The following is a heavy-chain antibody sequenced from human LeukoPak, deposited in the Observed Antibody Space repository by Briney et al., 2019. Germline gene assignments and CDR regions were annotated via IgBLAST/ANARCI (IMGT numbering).Heavy chain of an antibody. D-gene: IGHD3-10*01. CDR3: ARALMVRGATPAYYMDV. CDR1: GGSISRYS. J-gene: IGHJ6*03. Sequence: SETLSLTCTVSGGSISRYSCSCIRQPAGKVLEWIGRIYTIGSTNYNPSLKSRVTMSVDTSNNQFSLKLSSVTAADTAVYYCARALMVRGATPAYYMDVWGKGATVTVSS. CDR2: IYTIGST. V-gene: IGHV4-4*07.